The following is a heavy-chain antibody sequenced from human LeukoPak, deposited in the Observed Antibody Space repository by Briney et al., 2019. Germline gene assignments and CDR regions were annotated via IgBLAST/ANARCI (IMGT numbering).Heavy chain of an antibody. CDR3: ARDTKSYSYSSGWFDY. J-gene: IGHJ4*02. V-gene: IGHV3-11*06. Sequence: PGGSLRLSCAASGFTFSDYYMNWIRLAPGKGLEWVSYISSNSTYTNYADSVRGRFTISRDNSKNTLYLQMNSLRAEDTAVYYCARDTKSYSYSSGWFDYWGQGTLVTVSS. CDR1: GFTFSDYY. D-gene: IGHD6-19*01. CDR2: ISSNSTYT.